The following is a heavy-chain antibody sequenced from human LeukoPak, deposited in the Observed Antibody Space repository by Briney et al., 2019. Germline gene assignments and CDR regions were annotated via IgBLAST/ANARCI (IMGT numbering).Heavy chain of an antibody. D-gene: IGHD3-22*01. J-gene: IGHJ4*02. CDR1: GGSISSYS. V-gene: IGHV4-59*08. CDR3: ARHGGDGSGYYNSDY. Sequence: PSETLSLTCTVSGGSISSYSWSWIRQPPGKGLEWIGYIYYSGSTNYNPSLKSRVTISVDTSKNQFSLKLSSVTAADTAVYYCARHGGDGSGYYNSDYWGQGTLVTVSS. CDR2: IYYSGST.